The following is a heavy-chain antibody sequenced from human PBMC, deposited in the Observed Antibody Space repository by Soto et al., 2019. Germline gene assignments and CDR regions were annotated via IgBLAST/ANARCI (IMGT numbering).Heavy chain of an antibody. CDR2: ISYDGSNK. D-gene: IGHD2-21*01. CDR1: GFTFSSYG. CDR3: AKAAPIYNWFDP. J-gene: IGHJ5*02. Sequence: GGSLRLSCAASGFTFSSYGMHWVRQAPGKGLEWVAVISYDGSNKYYADSVKGRFTISRDNSKNTLYLQMNSLRAEDTAVYYCAKAAPIYNWFDPWGQGTLVTVSS. V-gene: IGHV3-30*18.